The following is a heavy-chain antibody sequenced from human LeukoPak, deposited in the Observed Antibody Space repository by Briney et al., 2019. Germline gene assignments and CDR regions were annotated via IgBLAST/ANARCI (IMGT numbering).Heavy chain of an antibody. Sequence: SVKVSCKASGGTFSSYAISWVRQAPGQGLEWMGRIIPIFGTANYAQQFQGRVTITTDESTSTAYMELSSLRSEDTAVYYCARARAYGSGSYYNKNWFDPWGQGTLVTVSS. CDR2: IIPIFGTA. J-gene: IGHJ5*02. CDR1: GGTFSSYA. D-gene: IGHD3-10*01. CDR3: ARARAYGSGSYYNKNWFDP. V-gene: IGHV1-69*05.